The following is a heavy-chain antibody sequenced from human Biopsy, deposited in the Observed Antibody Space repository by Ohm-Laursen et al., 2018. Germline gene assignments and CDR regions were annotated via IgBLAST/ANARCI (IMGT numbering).Heavy chain of an antibody. J-gene: IGHJ2*01. D-gene: IGHD3-22*01. CDR1: GGSISSYY. V-gene: IGHV4-59*01. Sequence: SDTLSLTCTVSGGSISSYYWSWIRQPPGKGLEWIGYVYYTGSTDYNPSLQSRVTISVDTSKNHFSLRLRSVTPADTAIYYCARDRGYYSDRTVPGYFDLWGRGTLDTVSS. CDR2: VYYTGST. CDR3: ARDRGYYSDRTVPGYFDL.